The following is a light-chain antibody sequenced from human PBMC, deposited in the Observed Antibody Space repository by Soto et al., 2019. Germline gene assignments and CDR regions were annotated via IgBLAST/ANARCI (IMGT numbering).Light chain of an antibody. CDR1: SSDVGGYNY. CDR3: ASYAGSNKV. J-gene: IGLJ1*01. V-gene: IGLV2-11*01. Sequence: QSALTQPRSVSGSPGQSVTISCTGTSSDVGGYNYVSWYQQHPGKAPKLMIFEVTKRPSGVPDRFSGSKSGNTASLTVSGLLPEDEADYYCASYAGSNKVFGTGTKLTVL. CDR2: EVT.